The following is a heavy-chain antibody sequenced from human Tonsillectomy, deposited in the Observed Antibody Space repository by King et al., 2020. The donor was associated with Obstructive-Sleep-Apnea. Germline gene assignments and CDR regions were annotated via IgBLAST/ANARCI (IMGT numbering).Heavy chain of an antibody. CDR3: ARRLLLASEHYVDY. CDR2: IYYSGCT. Sequence: LQLQESGPGLVKPSETLSLTCTVSGGSISSSSYYWGWIRQPPGKGLEWIGSIYYSGCTYYNPSLKSRVTISVDTSKNQFSLKLSSVTAADTAVYYWARRLLLASEHYVDYWGQGTLVTVSS. V-gene: IGHV4-39*07. D-gene: IGHD2/OR15-2a*01. CDR1: GGSISSSSYY. J-gene: IGHJ4*02.